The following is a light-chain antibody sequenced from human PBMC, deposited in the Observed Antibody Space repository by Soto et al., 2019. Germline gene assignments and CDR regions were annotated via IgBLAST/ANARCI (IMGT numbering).Light chain of an antibody. Sequence: QSALTQPASVSASPGQSITISCTGTSSDIGGYIYVSWYQHHPGKAPRLMIYEVSSRPSGVSNRFSGSKSGNTASLTISGLQAEDEAQHYCSSYSSANTVIFGGGTKLTVL. CDR2: EVS. V-gene: IGLV2-14*01. J-gene: IGLJ2*01. CDR3: SSYSSANTVI. CDR1: SSDIGGYIY.